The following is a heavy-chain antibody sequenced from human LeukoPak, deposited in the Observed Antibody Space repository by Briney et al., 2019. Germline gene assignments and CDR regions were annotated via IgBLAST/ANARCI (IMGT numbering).Heavy chain of an antibody. J-gene: IGHJ4*02. CDR2: INPSGGST. CDR1: GYTFTSYY. Sequence: ASVKVSCKASGYTFTSYYMHWVRQAPGQGLEWMGIINPSGGSTSYAQKFQGRVTMTRDMSTSTVYMELSSLRSEDTAVYYCAKDVRYFDWLLYDVLSGYFDYWGQGTLVTVSS. V-gene: IGHV1-46*01. CDR3: AKDVRYFDWLLYDVLSGYFDY. D-gene: IGHD3-9*01.